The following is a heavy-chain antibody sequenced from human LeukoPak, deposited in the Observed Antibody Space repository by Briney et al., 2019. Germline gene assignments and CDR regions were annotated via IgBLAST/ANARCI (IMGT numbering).Heavy chain of an antibody. Sequence: PSETLSLTCTVSGGSISSDNYFWSWIRQHPGKGLEWLGYIYHSGSAYYNPSLKSRLTISVDTSKNQFSLKLNSVIAADTAVYYCAREVNEPASTDAFDIGGQGTMVTVSS. J-gene: IGHJ3*02. CDR2: IYHSGSA. D-gene: IGHD2-15*01. V-gene: IGHV4-31*03. CDR1: GGSISSDNYF. CDR3: AREVNEPASTDAFDI.